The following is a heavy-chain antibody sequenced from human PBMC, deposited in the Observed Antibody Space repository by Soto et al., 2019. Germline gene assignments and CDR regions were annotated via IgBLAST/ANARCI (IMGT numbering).Heavy chain of an antibody. CDR3: ARAGGLGAVAVDY. J-gene: IGHJ4*02. Sequence: PSETLSLTCTVSGGSISSYYWSWIRQPPGKSLEWIGYIYHSGSTYYNPSLKSRVTISVDRSKNQFSLKLSSVTAADTAVYYCARAGGLGAVAVDYWGQGTLVTVSS. CDR1: GGSISSYY. D-gene: IGHD6-19*01. V-gene: IGHV4-59*12. CDR2: IYHSGST.